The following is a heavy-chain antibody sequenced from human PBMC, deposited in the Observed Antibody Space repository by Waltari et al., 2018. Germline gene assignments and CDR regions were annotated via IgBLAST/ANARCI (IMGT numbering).Heavy chain of an antibody. Sequence: EVQLVESGGGLVQPGGSLRVSCAASGFTFSSYWMTWVRQAPGKGPEWVANIKQDGTEKLYVDSVRGRFTISRDNAKKSLYLQMNTLRAEDTAVYYCVRGRGMDVWGQGTTVTVSS. CDR1: GFTFSSYW. CDR3: VRGRGMDV. J-gene: IGHJ6*02. CDR2: IKQDGTEK. V-gene: IGHV3-7*01.